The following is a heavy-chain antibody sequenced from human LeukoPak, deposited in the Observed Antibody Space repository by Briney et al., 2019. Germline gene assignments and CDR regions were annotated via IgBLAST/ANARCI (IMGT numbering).Heavy chain of an antibody. Sequence: PSETLSLACTVSGGSISSYYWSWIRQPPGKGLGWIGYIYYSGSTNYNPSLKSRVTISVDTSKNQFSLKLSSVTAADTAVYYCARDNTIFGVVGHDAFDIWGQGTMVTVSS. CDR1: GGSISSYY. CDR3: ARDNTIFGVVGHDAFDI. CDR2: IYYSGST. V-gene: IGHV4-59*01. J-gene: IGHJ3*02. D-gene: IGHD3-3*01.